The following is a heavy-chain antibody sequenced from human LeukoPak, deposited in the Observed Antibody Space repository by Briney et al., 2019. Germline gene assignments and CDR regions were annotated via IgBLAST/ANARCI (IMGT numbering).Heavy chain of an antibody. Sequence: ASVNVSCKASGGTFSSYAISWVRQAPGQGLEWMGRIIPILGIANYAQKFQGKVTITADKSTSTAYMELSSLRSEDTAVYYCAKDHFPEGWEYVQQQVWGQGTLVTVSS. CDR2: IIPILGIA. J-gene: IGHJ4*02. CDR3: AKDHFPEGWEYVQQQV. CDR1: GGTFSSYA. D-gene: IGHD6-13*01. V-gene: IGHV1-69*04.